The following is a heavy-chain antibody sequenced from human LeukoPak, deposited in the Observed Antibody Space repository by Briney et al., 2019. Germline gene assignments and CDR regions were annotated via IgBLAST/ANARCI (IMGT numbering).Heavy chain of an antibody. J-gene: IGHJ4*02. V-gene: IGHV3-23*01. Sequence: PGGSLRLSCAASGFTFSSYSMNWVRQAPGQGLEWVSAISGGGSTYYADSVKGRFTISRDNSKNALYLQMHSLRAEDTAVYYCARAMSTFGGVRNYFDSWGQGTLVTVSS. CDR1: GFTFSSYS. CDR3: ARAMSTFGGVRNYFDS. CDR2: ISGGGST. D-gene: IGHD3-16*01.